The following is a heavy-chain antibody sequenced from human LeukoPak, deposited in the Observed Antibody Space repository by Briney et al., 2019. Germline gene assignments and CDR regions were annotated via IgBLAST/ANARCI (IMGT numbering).Heavy chain of an antibody. Sequence: PGGSLRLSCAASGFTFSNYWMSWVRQTPGKGLEWVANIKQDGSEKCSVDSVKGRFTISRDSAKNSLYLQMNSLRAEDTAVYYCARGSVLYDYDAFDIWGQGTLVTVSS. CDR3: ARGSVLYDYDAFDI. D-gene: IGHD5-12*01. CDR2: IKQDGSEK. J-gene: IGHJ3*02. CDR1: GFTFSNYW. V-gene: IGHV3-7*01.